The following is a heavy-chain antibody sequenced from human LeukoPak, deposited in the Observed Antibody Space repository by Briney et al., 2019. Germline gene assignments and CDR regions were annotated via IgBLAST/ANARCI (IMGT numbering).Heavy chain of an antibody. D-gene: IGHD3-22*01. CDR2: ISSSSNTI. CDR3: ARLRDDTPY. J-gene: IGHJ4*02. V-gene: IGHV3-48*01. CDR1: GFTFSSYA. Sequence: GGSLRLSCAGSGFTFSSYAMSWVRQAPGKGLEWVSYISSSSNTIYYTDSVKGRFTISRDNAKNSLYLQMSSLRAEDTAIYYCARLRDDTPYWGQGTLVTVSS.